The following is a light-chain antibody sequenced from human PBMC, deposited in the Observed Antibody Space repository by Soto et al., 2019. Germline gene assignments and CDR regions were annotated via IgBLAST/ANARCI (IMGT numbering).Light chain of an antibody. CDR1: SSDVGGYNY. CDR3: CSYAGSYTYV. J-gene: IGLJ1*01. Sequence: QSALTQPLSVSGSPGQSVTISCTGTSSDVGGYNYVSWYQQHPGKAPKLMIYDVSKRPSGVPDRFSGSKSGNTASLTISGLQAEDEADYYCCSYAGSYTYVFGTGT. V-gene: IGLV2-11*01. CDR2: DVS.